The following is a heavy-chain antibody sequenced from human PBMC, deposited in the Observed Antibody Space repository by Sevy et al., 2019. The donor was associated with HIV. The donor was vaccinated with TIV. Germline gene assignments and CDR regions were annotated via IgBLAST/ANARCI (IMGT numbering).Heavy chain of an antibody. CDR1: GGSISSSSYY. V-gene: IGHV4-39*01. CDR2: IYYSGST. CDR3: ARQRWPIVVVPAAMMGWFDP. D-gene: IGHD2-2*01. J-gene: IGHJ5*02. Sequence: SETLSLTYTVSGGSISSSSYYWGWIRQPPGKGLEWIGSIYYSGSTYYNPSLKSRVTISVDTSKNQFSLKLSSVTAADTAVYYCARQRWPIVVVPAAMMGWFDPWGQGTLVTVSS.